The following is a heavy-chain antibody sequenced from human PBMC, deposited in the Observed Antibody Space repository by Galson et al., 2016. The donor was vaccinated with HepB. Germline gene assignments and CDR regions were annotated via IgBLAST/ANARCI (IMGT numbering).Heavy chain of an antibody. CDR2: TSGSGAP. D-gene: IGHD5-18*01. J-gene: IGHJ4*02. V-gene: IGHV3-23*01. Sequence: SLRLSCAASGFTFSTYAMRWVRQAPGKGLAWDAGTSGSGAPKFADSVKGRFTISRDNSKTTLYLQMNSLRVEDTAVYYCAKISVQYSYHYWGFDYWGQGTLVTVSS. CDR1: GFTFSTYA. CDR3: AKISVQYSYHYWGFDY.